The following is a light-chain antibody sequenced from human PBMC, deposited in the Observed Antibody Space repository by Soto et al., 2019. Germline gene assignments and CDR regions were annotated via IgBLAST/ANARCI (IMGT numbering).Light chain of an antibody. CDR1: SSDVGGYNY. V-gene: IGLV2-14*03. Sequence: QSVLTQPASVSGSPGQSISISCTGTSSDVGGYNYVSWYQQHPAKAPKLIVYGVNNRPSGVSDRFSGSKSDNTASLTISGLQAEDEADYYCSSYSSGTTLHVFGTGTKVTVL. CDR3: SSYSSGTTLHV. J-gene: IGLJ1*01. CDR2: GVN.